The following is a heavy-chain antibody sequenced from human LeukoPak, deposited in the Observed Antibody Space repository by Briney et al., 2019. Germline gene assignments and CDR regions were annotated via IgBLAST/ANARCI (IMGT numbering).Heavy chain of an antibody. D-gene: IGHD1-7*01. CDR3: ARRAYNWNYGY. CDR1: GGSISSSSYY. CDR2: IYYSGST. J-gene: IGHJ4*02. Sequence: PSETLSLTCTVSGGSISSSSYYWGWIRQPPGKGLEWIGGIYYSGSTYYNPSLKSRVTISVDTSKNQFSLKLSSVTAADTAVYYCARRAYNWNYGYWGQGTLVTVSS. V-gene: IGHV4-39*01.